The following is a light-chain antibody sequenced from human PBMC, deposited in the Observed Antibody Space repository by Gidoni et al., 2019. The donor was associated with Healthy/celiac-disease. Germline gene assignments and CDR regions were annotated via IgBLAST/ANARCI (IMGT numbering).Light chain of an antibody. CDR2: DAS. J-gene: IGKJ2*01. CDR1: QDISNY. CDR3: QQYDNPLYT. Sequence: IQMTQSPSSLSASVGDRVTITCQASQDISNYLNWYQQKPGKAPKLLIYDASNLETGVPSRFSGSGSGTDFTFTISSLQPEDIAIYYCQQYDNPLYTFGQGTKLEIK. V-gene: IGKV1-33*01.